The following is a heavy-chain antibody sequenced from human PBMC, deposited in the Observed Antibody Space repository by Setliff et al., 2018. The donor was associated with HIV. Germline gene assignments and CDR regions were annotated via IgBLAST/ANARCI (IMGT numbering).Heavy chain of an antibody. CDR2: IYHSGST. CDR3: AREIYGGNSRPFDY. Sequence: PSETLSLTCAVSGGSISSTNWWSWVRQPPGKGLEWIGEIYHSGSTNYNPSLKSRVTIAVYKSKNQFSLKLSSVTAADTAVYYCAREIYGGNSRPFDYWGQGTLVTVSS. V-gene: IGHV4-4*02. J-gene: IGHJ4*02. D-gene: IGHD4-17*01. CDR1: GGSISSTNW.